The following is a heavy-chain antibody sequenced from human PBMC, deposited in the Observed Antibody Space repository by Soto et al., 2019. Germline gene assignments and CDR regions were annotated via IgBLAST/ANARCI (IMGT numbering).Heavy chain of an antibody. CDR2: INTDGGIT. CDR1: GFTFSSHW. CDR3: TREAGYCSRTSCYRRASDS. V-gene: IGHV3-74*01. D-gene: IGHD2-2*01. Sequence: EVQLVESGGDLVQPGGSLRLSCAASGFTFSSHWMHWVRRVPGKGLVWVSHINTDGGITGYADSVKGRFTISRDNAKNTLYLQMNGPRVEDTSVYYCTREAGYCSRTSCYRRASDSWGQGTMVTVSS. J-gene: IGHJ3*02.